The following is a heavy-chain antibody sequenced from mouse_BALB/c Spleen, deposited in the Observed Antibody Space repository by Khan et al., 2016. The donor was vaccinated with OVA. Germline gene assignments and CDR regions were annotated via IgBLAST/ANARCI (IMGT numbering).Heavy chain of an antibody. Sequence: EVKLLESGPGLVKPSQSLSLTCTVTGYSITSDYAWNWIRQFPGNKLEWMGYISYSGSTSYNPSLKSRISITRDTSKNQFFLQLNSVTTEDTATYYCARSIMANWCQGTTLTVSS. CDR2: ISYSGST. V-gene: IGHV3-2*02. J-gene: IGHJ2*01. CDR1: GYSITSDYA. CDR3: ARSIMAN.